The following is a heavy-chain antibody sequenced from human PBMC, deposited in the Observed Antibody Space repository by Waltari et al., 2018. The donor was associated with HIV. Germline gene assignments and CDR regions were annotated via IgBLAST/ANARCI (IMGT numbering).Heavy chain of an antibody. CDR2: IYHSGST. CDR3: AREVFLRDYYYYGMDV. V-gene: IGHV4-38-2*02. Sequence: QVQLQESGPGLVKPSETLSLTCAVSGYSISSGYYWGWIRQPPGKGLERIGSIYHSGSTYYNPSLKSRVTISVDTSKNQFSLKLSSVTAADTAVYYCAREVFLRDYYYYGMDVWSQGTTVTVSS. CDR1: GYSISSGYY. J-gene: IGHJ6*02.